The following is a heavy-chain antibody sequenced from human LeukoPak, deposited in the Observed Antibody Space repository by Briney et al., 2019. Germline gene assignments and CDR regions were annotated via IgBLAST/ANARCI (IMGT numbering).Heavy chain of an antibody. CDR2: IYSGGST. J-gene: IGHJ4*02. D-gene: IGHD5-12*01. CDR1: GFTFSSNY. Sequence: GGSLRLSCAASGFTFSSNYMSWVRQAPGKGLEWVSVIYSGGSTYYADSVKGRFTISRDNSKNTLYLQMNSLRAEDTAVYYCARSGGYSGYDYGYWGQGTLVTVSS. V-gene: IGHV3-66*02. CDR3: ARSGGYSGYDYGY.